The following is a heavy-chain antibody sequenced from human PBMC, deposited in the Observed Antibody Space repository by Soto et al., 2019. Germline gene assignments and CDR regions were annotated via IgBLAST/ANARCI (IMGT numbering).Heavy chain of an antibody. CDR1: GGSIRTPDW. V-gene: IGHV4-39*01. J-gene: IGHJ6*02. CDR2: IYYSGST. CDR3: ARHFARIQLWLTEPYYYYGMDV. Sequence: SETLSLTCTVSGGSIRTPDWWSWVRQTPEKGLEWIGSIYYSGSTYYNPSLKSRVTISVDTSKNQFSLKLSSVTAADTAVYYCARHFARIQLWLTEPYYYYGMDVWGQGTTVTVSS. D-gene: IGHD5-18*01.